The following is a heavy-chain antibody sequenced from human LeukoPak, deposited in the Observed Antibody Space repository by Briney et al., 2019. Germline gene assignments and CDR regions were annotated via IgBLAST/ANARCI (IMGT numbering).Heavy chain of an antibody. J-gene: IGHJ4*02. Sequence: ASVKVSCRAFGYTFPSHKIHWVRQAPGQGLEWMGIINPSDGSARYAQPFQGRVSLTRDTSTSTLYMELSSLRSEDTAVYYCAKDGGTYSTDYWGQGTLVTVSS. CDR1: GYTFPSHK. V-gene: IGHV1-46*01. CDR2: INPSDGSA. CDR3: AKDGGTYSTDY. D-gene: IGHD1-26*01.